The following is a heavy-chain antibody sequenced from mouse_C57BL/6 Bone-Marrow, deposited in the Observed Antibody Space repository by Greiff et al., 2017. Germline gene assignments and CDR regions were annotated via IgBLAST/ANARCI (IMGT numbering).Heavy chain of an antibody. V-gene: IGHV1-81*01. Sequence: VQLQESGAELARPGASVKLSCKASGYTFTSYGISWVKQRTGQGLEWIGEIHPRSGNTYYNEKFKGKATLTADKSSSTAYMELRCLTAEDSAVYFCARDLYDGYYDAMDYWGQGTSVTVSS. CDR2: IHPRSGNT. CDR1: GYTFTSYG. D-gene: IGHD2-3*01. CDR3: ARDLYDGYYDAMDY. J-gene: IGHJ4*01.